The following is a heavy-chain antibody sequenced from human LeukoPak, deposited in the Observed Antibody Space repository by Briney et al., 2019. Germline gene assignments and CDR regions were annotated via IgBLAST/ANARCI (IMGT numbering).Heavy chain of an antibody. V-gene: IGHV3-72*01. CDR1: GFTFSDHY. J-gene: IGHJ4*02. Sequence: GGSLRLSCAASGFTFSDHYMDWVRQAPGKGLEWVGRIRNRAYSYTTEYAASVKGRFIISRDDSKNSLDLQMNGLKIEDTAVYYCTRRGGSPPGPDYWGQGTLVTVSS. D-gene: IGHD1-26*01. CDR2: IRNRAYSYTT. CDR3: TRRGGSPPGPDY.